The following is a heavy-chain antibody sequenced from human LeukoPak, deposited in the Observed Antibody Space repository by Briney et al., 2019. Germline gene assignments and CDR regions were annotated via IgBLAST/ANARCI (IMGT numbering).Heavy chain of an antibody. J-gene: IGHJ4*02. CDR1: GFTFSDYY. V-gene: IGHV3-11*06. Sequence: GGSLRLSCAASGFTFSDYYMSWIRKAPGKGLEWVSYISSSSSYTNYADSVKGRFAISRDNAKNSLYLQMNSLRAEDTAVYCCARHLYGSGSYPVGYWGQGTLVTVSS. CDR3: ARHLYGSGSYPVGY. CDR2: ISSSSSYT. D-gene: IGHD3-10*01.